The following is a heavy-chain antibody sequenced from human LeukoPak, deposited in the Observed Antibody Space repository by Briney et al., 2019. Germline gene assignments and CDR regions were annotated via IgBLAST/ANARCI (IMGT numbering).Heavy chain of an antibody. V-gene: IGHV3-30*02. CDR2: IRYNGNNQ. CDR3: AKDSAFYYIDV. D-gene: IGHD3-10*01. J-gene: IGHJ6*03. Sequence: GGSLRLSCAASGFTFNNYGMHWVRQAPGKGLEWVAFIRYNGNNQYYADSVKGRFTISRDNSKNTLYLQMNSLKGDDTAVYYCAKDSAFYYIDVWGKGITVIISS. CDR1: GFTFNNYG.